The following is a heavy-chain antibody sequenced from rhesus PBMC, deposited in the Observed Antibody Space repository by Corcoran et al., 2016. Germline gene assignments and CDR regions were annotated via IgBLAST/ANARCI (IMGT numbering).Heavy chain of an antibody. J-gene: IGHJ4*01. CDR2: IYGSSGSN. D-gene: IGHD3-16*01. Sequence: QLQLQESGPGLVKPSETLSVTCAVSGGSISSNYWSWIRQPPGTGLAWIGYIYGSSGSNYYNHSRKSRVTISTDTSKNQFSLKLSSVTAADTAVYYCARDGYSGSDFDYWGQGVLVTVSS. CDR3: ARDGYSGSDFDY. V-gene: IGHV4-160*01. CDR1: GGSISSNY.